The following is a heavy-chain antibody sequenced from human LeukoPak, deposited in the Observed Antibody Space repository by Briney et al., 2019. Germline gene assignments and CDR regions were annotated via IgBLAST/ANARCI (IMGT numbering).Heavy chain of an antibody. J-gene: IGHJ4*02. CDR1: GYTFTGYY. CDR2: INPNSGGT. D-gene: IGHD1-7*01. Sequence: ASVKVSCKASGYTFTGYYMHRVRQAPGQGLEWMGRINPNSGGTNYAQKFQGRVTMTRDTSISTAYMELSRLRSDDTAVYYCARAPGVKVKTGTSPYDYWGQGTLVTVSS. CDR3: ARAPGVKVKTGTSPYDY. V-gene: IGHV1-2*06.